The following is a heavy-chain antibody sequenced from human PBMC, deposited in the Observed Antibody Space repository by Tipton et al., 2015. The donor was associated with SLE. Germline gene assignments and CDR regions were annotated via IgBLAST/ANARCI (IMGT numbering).Heavy chain of an antibody. CDR2: IYYDGSS. Sequence: TLSLTCTVSGGSINSNSYYWGWIRQPPGKGLEWIGNIYYDGSSNYNPSLRSRVTISIDSSKNQFSLKVTSVTAADTAVYYCAREDCGGDCYWEDHYGMDVWGQGTTVTVSS. J-gene: IGHJ6*02. CDR3: AREDCGGDCYWEDHYGMDV. V-gene: IGHV4-39*02. D-gene: IGHD2-21*01. CDR1: GGSINSNSYY.